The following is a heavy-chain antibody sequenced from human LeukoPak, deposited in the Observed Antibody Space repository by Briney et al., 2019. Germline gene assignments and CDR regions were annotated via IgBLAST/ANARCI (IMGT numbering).Heavy chain of an antibody. CDR2: ISYDGSNK. Sequence: GRSLRLSCAASGFTFSSYAMHWVRQAPGKGLEWVAVISYDGSNKYYADSVKGRFTISRDNSKNTLYLQMNSLGAEDTAVYYCARLGYSSGWYVYWGQGTLVTVSS. CDR3: ARLGYSSGWYVY. J-gene: IGHJ4*02. V-gene: IGHV3-30*04. CDR1: GFTFSSYA. D-gene: IGHD6-19*01.